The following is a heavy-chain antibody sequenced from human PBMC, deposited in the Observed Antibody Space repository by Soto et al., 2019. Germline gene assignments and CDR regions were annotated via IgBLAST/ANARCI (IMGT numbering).Heavy chain of an antibody. V-gene: IGHV3-49*04. CDR1: GFTFGDYA. D-gene: IGHD2-21*02. Sequence: PGGSLRLSCTASGFTFGDYAMSWVRQAPGKGLEWVGFIRSKAYGGTTEYAASVKGRFTISGDDSKSIAYLQMNSLKTEDTAVYYCTRKVVTPVWYFDLWGRGTLVTVSS. J-gene: IGHJ2*01. CDR2: IRSKAYGGTT. CDR3: TRKVVTPVWYFDL.